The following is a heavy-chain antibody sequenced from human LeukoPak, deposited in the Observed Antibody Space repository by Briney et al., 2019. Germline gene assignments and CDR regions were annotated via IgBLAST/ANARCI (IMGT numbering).Heavy chain of an antibody. V-gene: IGHV3-23*01. D-gene: IGHD1-14*01. CDR2: INNSGGTT. Sequence: GGSLRLSCAASGFSFSSYAMSWVRQTPGKGLEWVSGINNSGGTTSYADSVKGRFTISRDNSKNTMSVQMDDLRAEDTAVYYCTRYNIDHFDYWGQGTLVTVSS. CDR3: TRYNIDHFDY. CDR1: GFSFSSYA. J-gene: IGHJ4*02.